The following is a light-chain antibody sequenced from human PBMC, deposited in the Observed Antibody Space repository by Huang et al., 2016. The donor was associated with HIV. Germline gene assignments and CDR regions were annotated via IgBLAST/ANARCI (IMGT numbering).Light chain of an antibody. V-gene: IGKV1-17*03. CDR1: QGIGNH. CDR3: LQHNSYPLT. J-gene: IGKJ4*01. Sequence: DIQMTQSPSAMSASVGDRVTITCRASQGIGNHLAWFQQKPGKVPKRLIYGASSLQSGGPARFSGSGSGTEFTLTISSLQPEDFATYYCLQHNSYPLTFGGGTKVEIK. CDR2: GAS.